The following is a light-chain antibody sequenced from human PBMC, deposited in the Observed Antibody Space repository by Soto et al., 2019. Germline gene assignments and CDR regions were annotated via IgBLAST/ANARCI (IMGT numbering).Light chain of an antibody. V-gene: IGKV3-11*01. CDR3: QQRSNWPRT. CDR1: QSVSSY. CDR2: DAS. J-gene: IGKJ1*01. Sequence: EIVMTQSPATLSVSPGERATLSCRASQSVSSYLAWYQQKPGQAPRLPIYDASNRATGIPARFSGSGSGTDFTLTISSLEPEDFAVYYCQQRSNWPRTFGQGTKVDI.